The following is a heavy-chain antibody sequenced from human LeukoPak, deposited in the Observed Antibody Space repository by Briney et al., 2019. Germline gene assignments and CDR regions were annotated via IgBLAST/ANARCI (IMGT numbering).Heavy chain of an antibody. CDR3: ARHFSVLRYYDFWSGPPGPHDAFDI. V-gene: IGHV3-11*01. J-gene: IGHJ3*02. CDR1: GFTFSDYY. CDR2: ISGSGSSI. Sequence: GGSLRLSCAASGFTFSDYYMSWIRQAPGKGLEWVSYISGSGSSIYYADSVKGRFTISRDNAKDSLYLQMNSLRAEDTAVYYCARHFSVLRYYDFWSGPPGPHDAFDIWGQGTMVTVSS. D-gene: IGHD3-3*01.